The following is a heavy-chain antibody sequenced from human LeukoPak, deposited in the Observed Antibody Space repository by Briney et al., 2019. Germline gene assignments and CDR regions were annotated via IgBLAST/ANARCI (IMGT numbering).Heavy chain of an antibody. D-gene: IGHD6-25*01. Sequence: ASVKVSCKASGYTFIDYDINWVRQATGQGLEWMGWMNPKSGHTGYAQKFQGRVTMTRNTSITTAYMQLNDLKPGDTAIYFCAKTYNSDFGSWGQGTQVSVST. CDR1: GYTFIDYD. CDR3: AKTYNSDFGS. CDR2: MNPKSGHT. J-gene: IGHJ4*02. V-gene: IGHV1-8*02.